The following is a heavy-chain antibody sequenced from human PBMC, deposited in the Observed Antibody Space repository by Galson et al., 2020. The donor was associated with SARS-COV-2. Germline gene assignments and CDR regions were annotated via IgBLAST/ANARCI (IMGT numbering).Heavy chain of an antibody. J-gene: IGHJ4*02. D-gene: IGHD3-10*01. Sequence: GGSLRLSCAASGFAFSSYTMNWVRQAPGKGLEWVASLDPSSTYIYHADSLKGRFTISRDNAENSLYLQMNSLRAEDTAVYYCARSRPASTSGTSIYFDYWGQGTQVTVSS. CDR3: ARSRPASTSGTSIYFDY. V-gene: IGHV3-21*01. CDR1: GFAFSSYT. CDR2: LDPSSTYI.